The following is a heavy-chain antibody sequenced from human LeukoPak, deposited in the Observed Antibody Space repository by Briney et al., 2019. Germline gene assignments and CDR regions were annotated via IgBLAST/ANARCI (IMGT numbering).Heavy chain of an antibody. V-gene: IGHV4-59*01. Sequence: PSETLSLTCTVSGGSISSYYWSWIRQPPGKGLEWIGYIHYSGSTNYNPSLKSRVTISVDTSKNQFSLKLSSVTAADTAVDYCATDHRLGTGWYFDLWGRGTLVTVSS. J-gene: IGHJ2*01. CDR3: ATDHRLGTGWYFDL. D-gene: IGHD7-27*01. CDR2: IHYSGST. CDR1: GGSISSYY.